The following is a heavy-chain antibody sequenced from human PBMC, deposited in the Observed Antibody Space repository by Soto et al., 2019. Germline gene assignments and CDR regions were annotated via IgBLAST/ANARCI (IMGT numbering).Heavy chain of an antibody. CDR3: AKNSENFGDSKYDY. V-gene: IGHV3-23*01. J-gene: IGHJ4*02. D-gene: IGHD4-17*01. Sequence: TGGSLRLSCAASRFTFSSYAMSWVRQAPGKGLEWVSSISGNGGNTYYADSVKGRFTISRDNSKNTLYLQMNSLRAEDTAVYYCAKNSENFGDSKYDYWGQGTLVTVSS. CDR1: RFTFSSYA. CDR2: ISGNGGNT.